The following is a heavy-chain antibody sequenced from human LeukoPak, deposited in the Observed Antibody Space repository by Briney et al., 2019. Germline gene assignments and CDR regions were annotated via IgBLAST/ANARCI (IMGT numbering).Heavy chain of an antibody. Sequence: ASVKVSCKASGYTFTGYYMHWVRQAPGQGLEWMGWINPNSGGTNYAQKFQGRVTMTRDNAKNSLYLQMNSLRAEDTAVYYCARRDFDWLPYFYWGQGTLVTVSS. CDR1: GYTFTGYY. CDR2: INPNSGGT. CDR3: ARRDFDWLPYFY. D-gene: IGHD3-9*01. J-gene: IGHJ4*02. V-gene: IGHV1-2*02.